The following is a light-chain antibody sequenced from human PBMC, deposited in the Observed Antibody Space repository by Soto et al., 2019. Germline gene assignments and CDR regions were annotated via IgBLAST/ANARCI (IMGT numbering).Light chain of an antibody. CDR3: AAWDDSLNGWV. Sequence: QSVLTQPPSTSGTPGQRVIISCSGSSSNIGSNTVSWYQQLPGTAPKLLIYSNSQRPSGVPDRFSGSKSGTSASLAIRGLQSEEEADYYCAAWDDSLNGWVFGGGTKVTVL. CDR2: SNS. J-gene: IGLJ3*02. CDR1: SSNIGSNT. V-gene: IGLV1-44*01.